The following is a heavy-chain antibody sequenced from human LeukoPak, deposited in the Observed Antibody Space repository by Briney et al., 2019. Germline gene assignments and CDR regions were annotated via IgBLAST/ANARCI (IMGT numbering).Heavy chain of an antibody. CDR2: INPNSGGT. CDR1: GYTFTGYY. Sequence: GASVKVSCKASGYTFTGYYMHWVRQAPGQGLEWMGWINPNSGGTNYAQKFQGRVTMTRDTSISTAYMELSGLRSDDTAVYYCARVRLRGPGSNWFDPWGQGTLVTVSS. V-gene: IGHV1-2*02. CDR3: ARVRLRGPGSNWFDP. J-gene: IGHJ5*02. D-gene: IGHD3-16*01.